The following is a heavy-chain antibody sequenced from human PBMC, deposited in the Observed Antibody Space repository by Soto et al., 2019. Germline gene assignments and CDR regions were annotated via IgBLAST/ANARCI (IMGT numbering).Heavy chain of an antibody. Sequence: QVQLQESGPGLVKPSQTLSLTCTVSGDPIRSGDHYWSWIRQRPGKGLEWIGFIYYSGITYSNPSLKSRVVISVDTSRNQFSLRLTSVTAADTAVYYCARATTTIRVVTRLINYFDYWGQGARVTVSS. J-gene: IGHJ4*02. CDR3: ARATTTIRVVTRLINYFDY. D-gene: IGHD3-10*01. CDR1: GDPIRSGDHY. V-gene: IGHV4-31*03. CDR2: IYYSGIT.